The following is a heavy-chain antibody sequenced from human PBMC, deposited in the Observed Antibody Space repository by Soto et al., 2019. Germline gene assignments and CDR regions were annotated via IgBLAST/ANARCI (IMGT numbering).Heavy chain of an antibody. D-gene: IGHD5-12*01. Sequence: GESLKISGKGSGYNFPTYWIGWVRQMPGKGLECMGIIYPSDSDTRYSPSFRGQVTISADKSLSTAFLQWSSLKASDTAMYYCARGQGGYSRYFDYWGLGTQVTVSS. CDR3: ARGQGGYSRYFDY. CDR2: IYPSDSDT. V-gene: IGHV5-51*01. J-gene: IGHJ4*02. CDR1: GYNFPTYW.